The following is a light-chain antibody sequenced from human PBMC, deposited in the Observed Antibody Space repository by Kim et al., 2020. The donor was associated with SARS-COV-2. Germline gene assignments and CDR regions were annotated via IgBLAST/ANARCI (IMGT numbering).Light chain of an antibody. CDR3: QAWDSSTVV. CDR2: QDS. Sequence: SYELTQPPSVSVSPGQTASITCSGDKLGDEYVCWYQRKPGQSPVLVIYQDSKRPSGIPERFSGSNSGNTATLTISGTQTMDEADYYCQAWDSSTVVFGGGTQLTVL. J-gene: IGLJ2*01. V-gene: IGLV3-1*01. CDR1: KLGDEY.